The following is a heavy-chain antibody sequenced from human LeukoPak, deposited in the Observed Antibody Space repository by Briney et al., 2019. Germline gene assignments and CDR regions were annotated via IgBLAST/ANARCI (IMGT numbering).Heavy chain of an antibody. V-gene: IGHV3-43*01. CDR3: AKDGPTWDY. CDR2: VSWDGGST. CDR1: GFTFDDFN. Sequence: GGSLRLSCAASGFTFDDFNMHWVRQVPGKGLEWVSLVSWDGGSTFYADSVKGRFTISRDNSKNTLYLQMNSLRAEDTAVYYCAKDGPTWDYWGQGTLVTVFS. J-gene: IGHJ4*02.